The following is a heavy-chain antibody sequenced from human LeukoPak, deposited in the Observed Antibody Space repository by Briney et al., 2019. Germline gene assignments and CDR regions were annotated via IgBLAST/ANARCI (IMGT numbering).Heavy chain of an antibody. CDR3: ARILISSGYYVDS. Sequence: GGSLRLSCAASGFSVSSNYMSWVRQAPGKGLESVSVIYSGGTTYYADSVKGRFTISRDISKNTLYLQMNSLRADDTAVYYCARILISSGYYVDSWGQGTLVTVSS. D-gene: IGHD3-3*01. V-gene: IGHV3-53*01. J-gene: IGHJ4*02. CDR1: GFSVSSNY. CDR2: IYSGGTT.